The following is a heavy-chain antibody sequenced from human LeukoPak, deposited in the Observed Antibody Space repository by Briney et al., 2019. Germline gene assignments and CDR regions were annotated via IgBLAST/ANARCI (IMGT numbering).Heavy chain of an antibody. CDR2: LSASGAST. J-gene: IGHJ4*02. D-gene: IGHD6-6*01. CDR1: GFTFSSYA. Sequence: GGSLRLSCAVSGFTFSSYAMSWVRQAPGKGLEWLSALSASGASTIYADSVKGRFTISRDNSKNTLYLQMNSLSAEDTAVYYCAKRPGPYSSTSRGWYFDYWGQGTLVTVSS. V-gene: IGHV3-23*01. CDR3: AKRPGPYSSTSRGWYFDY.